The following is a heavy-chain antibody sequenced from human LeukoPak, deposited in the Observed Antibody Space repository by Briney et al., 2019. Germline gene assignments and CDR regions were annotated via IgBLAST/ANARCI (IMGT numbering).Heavy chain of an antibody. D-gene: IGHD3-9*01. Sequence: SETLSLTCAVYGGSFSGYYWSWIRQPPGKGLEWIGEINHSGSTNYNPSLKSRVTISVDTSKNQFSLKLSSVTAADTAVYYCARLGYFERTLDYWGQGTLVTVSS. V-gene: IGHV4-34*01. CDR1: GGSFSGYY. CDR2: INHSGST. J-gene: IGHJ4*02. CDR3: ARLGYFERTLDY.